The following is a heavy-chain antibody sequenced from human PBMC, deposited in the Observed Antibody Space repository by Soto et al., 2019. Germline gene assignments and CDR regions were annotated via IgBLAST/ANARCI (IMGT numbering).Heavy chain of an antibody. CDR2: IYHSGST. D-gene: IGHD6-19*01. J-gene: IGHJ4*02. CDR1: GYSISSGYY. CDR3: ARERYSSGWSLDY. V-gene: IGHV4-38-2*02. Sequence: SETLSLTCTVSGYSISSGYYWGWIRQPPGKGLEWIGSIYHSGSTYYNPSLKSRVTISVDTSKNQFSLKLSSVTAADTAVYYCARERYSSGWSLDYWGQGTLVTVSS.